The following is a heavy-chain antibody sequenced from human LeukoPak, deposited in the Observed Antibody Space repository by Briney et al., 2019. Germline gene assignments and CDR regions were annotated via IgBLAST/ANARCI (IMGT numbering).Heavy chain of an antibody. J-gene: IGHJ3*02. CDR3: ARGLPGYSGGDDAFDI. V-gene: IGHV4-59*02. Sequence: SETLSLTCTVSGGSVTGYYWTWIRQPPGKGLEWIGYIYYSGDTNYSPSLKSRVTISVNTSKNQFSLKLSSVTAADTALYYCARGLPGYSGGDDAFDIWGQGTVVIVS. CDR1: GGSVTGYY. CDR2: IYYSGDT. D-gene: IGHD6-19*01.